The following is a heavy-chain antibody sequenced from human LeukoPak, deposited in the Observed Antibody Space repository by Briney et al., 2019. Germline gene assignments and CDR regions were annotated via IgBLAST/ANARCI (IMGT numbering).Heavy chain of an antibody. CDR1: GGSISSYY. CDR3: ARGGLGGTTGWFDP. CDR2: IYYSGST. J-gene: IGHJ5*02. V-gene: IGHV4-59*08. D-gene: IGHD1-1*01. Sequence: SETLSLTCTVSGGSISSYYWSWIRQPPGKGLEWIGYIYYSGSTNYNPSLKSRVTISVDTSKNQFSLKLSSVTAADTAVYYCARGGLGGTTGWFDPWGQGTLVTVYS.